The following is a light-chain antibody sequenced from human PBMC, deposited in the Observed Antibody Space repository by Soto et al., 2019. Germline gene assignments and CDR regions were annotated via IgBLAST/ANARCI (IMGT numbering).Light chain of an antibody. CDR2: GAS. CDR3: QQYGSSPLT. V-gene: IGKV3-20*01. J-gene: IGKJ5*01. CDR1: QSVSSTY. Sequence: EIVLTQLPGILSISQGERATLSCRASQSVSSTYLAWYQQKPGQAPRLLIYGASSRATGIPDRFSGSGSGTDFTLTISRLEPEDFAVYYCQQYGSSPLTFGQGTRLEIK.